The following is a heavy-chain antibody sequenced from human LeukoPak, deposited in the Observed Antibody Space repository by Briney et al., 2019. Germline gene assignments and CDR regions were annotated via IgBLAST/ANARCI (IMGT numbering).Heavy chain of an antibody. CDR3: ARDRYDVGVAFDF. CDR2: ISSYNGNT. V-gene: IGHV1-18*01. J-gene: IGHJ3*01. D-gene: IGHD3-9*01. CDR1: GYTFTSYG. Sequence: ASVKVSCKASGYTFTSYGISWVRQAPGQGLEWMGWISSYNGNTNYAQKLQGRVTMTTDTSTSTAYMELRSLKSDDTAVYYCARDRYDVGVAFDFWGQGTMVTVSS.